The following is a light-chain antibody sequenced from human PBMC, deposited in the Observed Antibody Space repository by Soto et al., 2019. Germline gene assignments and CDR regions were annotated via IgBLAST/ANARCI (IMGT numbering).Light chain of an antibody. J-gene: IGKJ2*01. Sequence: EIVLTQSPATLSLSPGERATLSCRASQSVSSYLAWYQQKPGQAPRLLIYDASNRATGIPARFSGSGSGTDFTLTISSLEPEDVAVYYCQQHGTSPYTFGQGTVLEIK. CDR3: QQHGTSPYT. CDR1: QSVSSY. CDR2: DAS. V-gene: IGKV3-11*01.